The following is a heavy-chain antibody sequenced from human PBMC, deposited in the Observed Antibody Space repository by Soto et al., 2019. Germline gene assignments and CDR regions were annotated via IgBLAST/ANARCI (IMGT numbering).Heavy chain of an antibody. CDR2: IFSNDEK. V-gene: IGHV2-26*01. D-gene: IGHD3-22*01. Sequence: QVTLKESGPVLVKPTETLTLTCTVSGFSLSNARMGVSWIRQPPGKALEWLAHIFSNDEKSYSTSLKSRLTIPKDTSKSQVVLTMTNMDPVDTATYYCARTAAGYSSGYYYGMDVWGQGTTVTVSS. CDR1: GFSLSNARMG. CDR3: ARTAAGYSSGYYYGMDV. J-gene: IGHJ6*02.